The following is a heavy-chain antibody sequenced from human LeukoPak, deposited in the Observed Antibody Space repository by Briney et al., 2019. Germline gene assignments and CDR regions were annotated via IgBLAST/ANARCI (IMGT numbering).Heavy chain of an antibody. CDR3: ARDLRITIFGVVTPGAFDI. CDR1: GFSFRRYA. D-gene: IGHD3-3*01. V-gene: IGHV3-21*05. CDR2: VNAESTDI. J-gene: IGHJ3*02. Sequence: AGGSLRLACAASGFSFRRYAMNWVRQAPGKGLEWVAYVNAESTDILYADSVRGRFTISRDNAKNSLYLQMNSLRAEDTAVYYCARDLRITIFGVVTPGAFDIWGQGTMVTVSS.